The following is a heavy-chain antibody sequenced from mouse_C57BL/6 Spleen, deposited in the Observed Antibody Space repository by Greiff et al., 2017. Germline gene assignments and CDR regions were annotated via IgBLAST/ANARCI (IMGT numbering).Heavy chain of an antibody. J-gene: IGHJ2*01. CDR1: GFTFSDYY. Sequence: EVQLMESEGGLVQPGSSMKLSCTASGFTFSDYYMAWVRQVPEKGLEWVANINYDGSSTYYLDSLKSRFIISRDNAKNILYLQMSSLKSEDTATYYCARGWDFDYWGQGTTLTVSS. D-gene: IGHD2-3*01. V-gene: IGHV5-16*01. CDR3: ARGWDFDY. CDR2: INYDGSST.